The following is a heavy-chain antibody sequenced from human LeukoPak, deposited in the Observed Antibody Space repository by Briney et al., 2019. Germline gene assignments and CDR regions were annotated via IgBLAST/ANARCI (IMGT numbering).Heavy chain of an antibody. J-gene: IGHJ4*02. CDR1: DGSISSNNYY. V-gene: IGHV4-39*01. CDR2: VFYSVSS. CDR3: ARHDRSGYPPHYFDY. D-gene: IGHD3-22*01. Sequence: SETLSLTCTASDGSISSNNYYWGWIRQPPGKGLEWIGSVFYSVSSYYNLSLKSRVTISVDTSKNQFSLYLRSVTAADTAVYYCARHDRSGYPPHYFDYWGQGSLVTVSS.